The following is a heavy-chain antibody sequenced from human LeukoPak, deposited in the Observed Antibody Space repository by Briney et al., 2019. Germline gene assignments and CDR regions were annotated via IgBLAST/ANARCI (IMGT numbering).Heavy chain of an antibody. J-gene: IGHJ3*02. V-gene: IGHV1-2*02. CDR3: ARGGKIVVVITDDAFDI. CDR1: GYTFTGYY. CDR2: INPSGGST. Sequence: ASVKVSCSASGYTFTGYYMHWVRQSPGQGLEWLGIINPSGGSTSYAQKLQGRVTMTRDTSISTAYMELSRLRSDDTAVYYCARGGKIVVVITDDAFDIWGQGTMVTVSS. D-gene: IGHD3-22*01.